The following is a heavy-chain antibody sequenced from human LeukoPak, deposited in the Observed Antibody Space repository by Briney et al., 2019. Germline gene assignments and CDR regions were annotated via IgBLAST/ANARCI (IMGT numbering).Heavy chain of an antibody. D-gene: IGHD1-1*01. Sequence: GGSLRLSCAASGFTFSGSAMHWVRQACGKGLEWVGRIRSKANSYATAYAASVKGRFTISRDDSKNTAYLQMNSLKTEDTAVYYCTRRRLDDLKVYYYYYYMDVWGKGTTVTVSS. J-gene: IGHJ6*03. CDR2: IRSKANSYAT. V-gene: IGHV3-73*01. CDR3: TRRRLDDLKVYYYYYYMDV. CDR1: GFTFSGSA.